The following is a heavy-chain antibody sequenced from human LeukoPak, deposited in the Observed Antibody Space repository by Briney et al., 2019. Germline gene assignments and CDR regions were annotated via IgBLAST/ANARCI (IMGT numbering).Heavy chain of an antibody. J-gene: IGHJ4*02. V-gene: IGHV3-23*01. Sequence: GGSLRLSCAASGFTFSSYAMSWVRQAPGKGLEWVSGIGGDSRTHYADSVEGRFTISRDTSKNMLYLQMNNLRAEDTAVYCCAKDILRWSFDYWGQGTLVTVSS. D-gene: IGHD4-17*01. CDR3: AKDILRWSFDY. CDR1: GFTFSSYA. CDR2: IGGDSRT.